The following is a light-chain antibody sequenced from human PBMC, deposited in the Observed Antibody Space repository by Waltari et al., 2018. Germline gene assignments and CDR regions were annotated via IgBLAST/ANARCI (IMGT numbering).Light chain of an antibody. V-gene: IGKV3-11*01. Sequence: ETVLTQSPATLSLSPGERATLPCRARQSVSSYLAWYQQKPGQAPRLLIYDASNRATGIPARFSGSGSGTDFTLTISSLEPEDFAVYYCQQRSNWPPITFGQGTRLEIK. CDR2: DAS. J-gene: IGKJ5*01. CDR3: QQRSNWPPIT. CDR1: QSVSSY.